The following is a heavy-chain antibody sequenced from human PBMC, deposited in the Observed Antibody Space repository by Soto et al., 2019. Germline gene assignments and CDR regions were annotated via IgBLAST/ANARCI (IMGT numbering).Heavy chain of an antibody. Sequence: EVQLVESGGGLVQPGGSLRLSCAATGFTFSSYWMHWVRQVPGKGLVWVSRISSDGSSTTYANSVKGRFTISRDNAKSTLYLQMDSLRAEDTAVYYCARGADSRGYHWGQGTLVTVSS. D-gene: IGHD3-22*01. V-gene: IGHV3-74*03. CDR3: ARGADSRGYH. CDR1: GFTFSSYW. CDR2: ISSDGSST. J-gene: IGHJ4*02.